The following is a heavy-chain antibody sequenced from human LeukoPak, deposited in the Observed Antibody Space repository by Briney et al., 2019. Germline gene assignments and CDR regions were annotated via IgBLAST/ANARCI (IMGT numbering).Heavy chain of an antibody. J-gene: IGHJ3*02. CDR1: GFTFSSYS. CDR3: AQGRVVVVADDAFDI. V-gene: IGHV3-48*01. D-gene: IGHD2-15*01. CDR2: ISSSSSTI. Sequence: GGSLRLSCAASGFTFSSYSMNWVRQAPGKGLEWVSYISSSSSTIYYADSVKGRFTISRDNAKNSLYLQMNSLRAEDTAVYYCAQGRVVVVADDAFDIWGQGTMVTVSS.